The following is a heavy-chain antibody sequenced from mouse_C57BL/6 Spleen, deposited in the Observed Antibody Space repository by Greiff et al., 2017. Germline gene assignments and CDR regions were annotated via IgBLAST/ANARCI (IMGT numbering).Heavy chain of an antibody. D-gene: IGHD1-1*01. CDR2: INPSNGGT. Sequence: QVQLQQPGTELVKPGASVKLSCKASGYTFTSYWMHWVKQRPGQGLEWIGNINPSNGGTNYNEQFKSKATLTVDKSSSTAYMQLSSLTSEDSAVYYCAREGGGSSYVTWFAYWGQGTLVTVSA. J-gene: IGHJ3*01. V-gene: IGHV1-53*01. CDR3: AREGGGSSYVTWFAY. CDR1: GYTFTSYW.